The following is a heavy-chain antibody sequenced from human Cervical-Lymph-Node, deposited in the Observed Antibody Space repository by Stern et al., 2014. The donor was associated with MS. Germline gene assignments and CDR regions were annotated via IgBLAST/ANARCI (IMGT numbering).Heavy chain of an antibody. D-gene: IGHD3-10*01. V-gene: IGHV3-74*02. CDR2: INRDGTTI. CDR3: TKDTYGPEDY. Sequence: EVQLVESGGGLVQPGGSLRLSCVASGFTFGNYWMHWVRQGPGKGLVWVARINRDGTTITHADSVKGRFTISRDNAKNTLYLQMNSLRVEDTAVYYCTKDTYGPEDYWGQGTSVTVSS. CDR1: GFTFGNYW. J-gene: IGHJ4*02.